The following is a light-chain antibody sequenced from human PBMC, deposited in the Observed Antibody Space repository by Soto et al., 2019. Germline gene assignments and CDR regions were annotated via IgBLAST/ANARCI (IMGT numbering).Light chain of an antibody. V-gene: IGKV1-5*03. CDR2: KAS. CDR1: HSIGTW. Sequence: DIQMTQSPSTLSASVGDRVSITCRASHSIGTWLAWHQQKPGKAPKSLINKASNLETVVPSRFNGSGSGTEFTLTISNLQPHDFATHFCQQYTTYPYTFGQGTKLEIK. CDR3: QQYTTYPYT. J-gene: IGKJ2*01.